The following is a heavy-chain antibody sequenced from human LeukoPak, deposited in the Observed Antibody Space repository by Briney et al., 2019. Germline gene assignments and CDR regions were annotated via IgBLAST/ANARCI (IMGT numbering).Heavy chain of an antibody. J-gene: IGHJ4*02. D-gene: IGHD6-19*01. Sequence: KTGGSLRLSCSASGFTFSTYSMNWVRQAPGKGLEWVSSISTGSSYIFYGDSVKGRFTISRDNADNSLYLQMNSLRAEDTAVYYCARTRDSSGCFDFWGQGTLVTVSS. CDR2: ISTGSSYI. CDR3: ARTRDSSGCFDF. CDR1: GFTFSTYS. V-gene: IGHV3-21*01.